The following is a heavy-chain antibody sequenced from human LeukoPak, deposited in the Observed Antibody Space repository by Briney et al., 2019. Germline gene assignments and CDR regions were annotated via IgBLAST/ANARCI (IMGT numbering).Heavy chain of an antibody. CDR2: IYYSGST. CDR1: GGSISSYY. V-gene: IGHV4-59*01. CDR3: ARANRDNVPRDAFDI. D-gene: IGHD3-10*01. Sequence: SETLSLTCTVSGGSISSYYWSWIRQPPGKGLEWIGYIYYSGSTNYNPSLKSRVTISVDTSKNQFSLKLSSVTAADTAVYYCARANRDNVPRDAFDIWGQGTMVTVSS. J-gene: IGHJ3*02.